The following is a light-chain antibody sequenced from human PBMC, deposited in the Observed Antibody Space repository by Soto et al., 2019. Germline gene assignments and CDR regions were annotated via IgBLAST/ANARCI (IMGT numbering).Light chain of an antibody. V-gene: IGKV1-9*01. Sequence: IQLTQSPSSLSASIGNIVSIACRASQDINTYVAWYQQKRGRAPKLLIYGVFTLQSGVPSSFKGSGSGTDFTLTISRLQPEDFATYCCQQLNNYPPFTVGPGTTLD. CDR1: QDINTY. J-gene: IGKJ3*01. CDR3: QQLNNYPPFT. CDR2: GVF.